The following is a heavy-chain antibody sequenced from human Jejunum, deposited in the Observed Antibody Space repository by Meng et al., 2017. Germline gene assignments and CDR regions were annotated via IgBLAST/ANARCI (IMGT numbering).Heavy chain of an antibody. Sequence: QVQLEESGPGPVRLSETLACICTVSGGSVRRAGYQWGWIRQPPGKGLEWIGYASTNYNPSLKSRVTISLDTSRNQFSLSLSSVTAADTAVYYCARDHMGSLDYRGQGILVTVSS. CDR2: AST. V-gene: IGHV4-61*08. CDR1: GGSVRRAGYQ. CDR3: ARDHMGSLDY. J-gene: IGHJ4*02. D-gene: IGHD1-26*01.